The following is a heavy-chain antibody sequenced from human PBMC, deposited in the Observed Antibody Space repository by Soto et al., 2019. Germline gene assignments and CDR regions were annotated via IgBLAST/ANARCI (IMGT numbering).Heavy chain of an antibody. V-gene: IGHV1-46*03. CDR2: INPSGGST. Sequence: QVQLVQSGAEVKKPGASVKVSCKASGYTFTSYYMHWVRQAPGQGLEWMGIINPSGGSTSYAQKFQGRDTMTRDTSTSTLYMELSSLSSEDTAVYYCARVEVGAINGIAYWGQGTLVTVSA. J-gene: IGHJ4*02. CDR1: GYTFTSYY. CDR3: ARVEVGAINGIAY. D-gene: IGHD1-26*01.